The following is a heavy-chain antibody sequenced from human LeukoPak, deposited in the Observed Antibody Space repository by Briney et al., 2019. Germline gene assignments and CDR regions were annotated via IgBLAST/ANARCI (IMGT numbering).Heavy chain of an antibody. D-gene: IGHD3-10*01. V-gene: IGHV4-34*01. J-gene: IGHJ4*02. Sequence: SETLSLTCAVYGGSFSGYYWSWIRQPPGKGLEWIGEINHSGSTNYNPSLKSRVTISVDTSKNQFSLKPSSVTAADTAVYYCARAGADGSGFLFDYWGQGTLVTVSS. CDR3: ARAGADGSGFLFDY. CDR2: INHSGST. CDR1: GGSFSGYY.